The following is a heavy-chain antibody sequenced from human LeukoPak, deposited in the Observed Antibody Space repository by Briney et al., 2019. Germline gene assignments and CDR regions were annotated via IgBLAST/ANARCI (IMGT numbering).Heavy chain of an antibody. CDR1: GYXFTGSY. CDR2: INPNSGGT. J-gene: IGHJ4*02. CDR3: ATLGSVSMVYDY. V-gene: IGHV1-2*02. D-gene: IGHD3-10*01. Sequence: GASVKVSCKASGYXFTGSYIHWVRQAPGQGLEWMGWINPNSGGTNYAQKFQGRVTMTKDTSISTAYMELSRLRSDDTAVYYCATLGSVSMVYDYWGQGTLVTVSS.